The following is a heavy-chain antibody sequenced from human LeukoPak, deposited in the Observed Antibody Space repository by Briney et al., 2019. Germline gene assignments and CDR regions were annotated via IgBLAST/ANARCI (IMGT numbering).Heavy chain of an antibody. CDR3: ARCRTQYSNYYYYMDV. J-gene: IGHJ6*03. CDR1: GGSICSSSYY. D-gene: IGHD4-11*01. Sequence: PSETLSLTCTVSGGSICSSSYYWGWIRQPPWKGLEWIRSIYHSGSTYYNPSLKSRVTISVDTSKNQFSLKLSSVTAADTAVYYCARCRTQYSNYYYYMDVWGKGTTVTVSS. CDR2: IYHSGST. V-gene: IGHV4-39*07.